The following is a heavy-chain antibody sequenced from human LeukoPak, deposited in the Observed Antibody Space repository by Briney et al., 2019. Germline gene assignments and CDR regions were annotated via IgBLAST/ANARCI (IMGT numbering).Heavy chain of an antibody. J-gene: IGHJ4*02. CDR1: GFTFSSYG. D-gene: IGHD5-12*01. CDR2: ISYDGSNK. Sequence: AGGSLRLSCAASGFTFSSYGMHWVRQAPGKGLEWVAVISYDGSNKYYVDSVKGRFTISRDNSKNTLYLQMNSLRAEDTAVYYCAKGRGGYSGYEFDYWGQGTLVTVSS. V-gene: IGHV3-30*18. CDR3: AKGRGGYSGYEFDY.